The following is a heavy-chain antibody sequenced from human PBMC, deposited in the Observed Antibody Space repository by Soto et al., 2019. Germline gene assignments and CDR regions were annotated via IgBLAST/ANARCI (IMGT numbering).Heavy chain of an antibody. Sequence: LGESLKISCKGSGYSFTSYWIGWVRQMPGKGLEWMGIIYPGDSDTRYSPSFQGHVTISADKSISTAYLQWSSLTASDTAMYYCARPMTTVTTLGYYGMDVWGQGTTVTVSS. CDR2: IYPGDSDT. V-gene: IGHV5-51*01. J-gene: IGHJ6*02. CDR3: ARPMTTVTTLGYYGMDV. CDR1: GYSFTSYW. D-gene: IGHD4-4*01.